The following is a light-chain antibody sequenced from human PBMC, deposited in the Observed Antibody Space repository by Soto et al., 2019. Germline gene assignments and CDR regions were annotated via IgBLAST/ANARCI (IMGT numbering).Light chain of an antibody. Sequence: EIVLTQSPGTLSLSPGERATLSCRASQSVSSSYLAWYQQKPGQAPRLLIYGTSSRATAIPDRFSGSGSGTDFTLTISRLEPEDFAVYYCQQYGRSSCTFGQGTKVDIK. CDR1: QSVSSSY. J-gene: IGKJ1*01. V-gene: IGKV3-20*01. CDR3: QQYGRSSCT. CDR2: GTS.